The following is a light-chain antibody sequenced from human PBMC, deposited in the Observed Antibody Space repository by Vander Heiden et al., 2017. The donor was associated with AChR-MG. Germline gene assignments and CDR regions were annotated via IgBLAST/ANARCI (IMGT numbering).Light chain of an antibody. CDR3: ISYTSSSLYV. J-gene: IGLJ1*01. CDR1: SSDVGGYRY. CDR2: DVS. Sequence: QSALTQPASVSGSPGQSITISCTGTSSDVGGYRYVSWYQQHPGKAPKLLIFDVSYRPSGVSLRFSGSKSGNTASLTISGLQAEDEADYYCISYTSSSLYVFGTGTKVTVL. V-gene: IGLV2-14*03.